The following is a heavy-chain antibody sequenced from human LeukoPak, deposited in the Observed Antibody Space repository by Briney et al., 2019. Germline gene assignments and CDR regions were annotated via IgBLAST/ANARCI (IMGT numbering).Heavy chain of an antibody. CDR2: ISSTSKYI. CDR3: AREYTAMAYDY. J-gene: IGHJ4*02. CDR1: GFAFSDDS. Sequence: PRGSLRLSCVASGFAFSDDSMNWVRQPPGKGLEWVSSISSTSKYIYYADSVKGRFTISRDNAKNSLFLQMNNLRVDDSAVYYCAREYTAMAYDYWGQGNLVTVSS. D-gene: IGHD5-18*01. V-gene: IGHV3-21*01.